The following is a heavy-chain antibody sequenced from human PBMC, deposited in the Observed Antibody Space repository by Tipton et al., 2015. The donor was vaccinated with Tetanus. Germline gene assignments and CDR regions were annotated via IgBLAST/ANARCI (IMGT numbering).Heavy chain of an antibody. V-gene: IGHV4-30-4*01. CDR2: VSDSGST. CDR1: GGSISSADYY. Sequence: TLSLTCTVSGGSISSADYYWSWIRQPPGKGLEWIGYVSDSGSTYSNPSLRSRIIISVDTSKNQFSLILSSVTAADTAVYYYARATPSGSYFVRYYSMDVWGQGTTVVVSS. CDR3: ARATPSGSYFVRYYSMDV. J-gene: IGHJ6*02. D-gene: IGHD3-22*01.